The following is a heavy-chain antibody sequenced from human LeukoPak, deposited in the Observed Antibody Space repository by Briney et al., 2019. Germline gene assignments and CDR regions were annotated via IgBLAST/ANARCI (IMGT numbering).Heavy chain of an antibody. Sequence: GGSLRLSCAASGFTFSSYAMHWVRQAPGKGLEWVAVISYDGSNKYYADSVKGRFTISRDNSKNTLYLQMNSLRAEDTAVYYCAREDIAAAGPLDYWGQGTLVTVSS. CDR3: AREDIAAAGPLDY. CDR2: ISYDGSNK. V-gene: IGHV3-30-3*01. CDR1: GFTFSSYA. J-gene: IGHJ4*02. D-gene: IGHD6-13*01.